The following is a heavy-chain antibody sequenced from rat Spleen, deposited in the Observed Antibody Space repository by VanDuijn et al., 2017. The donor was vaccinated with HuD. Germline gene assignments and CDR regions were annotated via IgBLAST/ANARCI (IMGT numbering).Heavy chain of an antibody. V-gene: IGHV2-63*01. D-gene: IGHD4-2*01. J-gene: IGHJ4*01. Sequence: QVQLKESGPGLVQPSETLSLTCTVSGFSLTSYSVSWVRQPSGKGPEWMGRMGYDGDTSYNSALKSRLSIRRDTSKNQVFLKRSSMQTDETGTYGCTRDGTGSYGMEAWGQGASVTVSS. CDR2: MGYDGDT. CDR3: TRDGTGSYGMEA. CDR1: GFSLTSYS.